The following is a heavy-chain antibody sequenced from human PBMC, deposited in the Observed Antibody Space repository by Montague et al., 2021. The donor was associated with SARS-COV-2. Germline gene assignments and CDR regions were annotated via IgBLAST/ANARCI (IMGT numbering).Heavy chain of an antibody. V-gene: IGHV4-4*07. J-gene: IGHJ4*01. D-gene: IGHD2/OR15-2a*01. CDR3: ARGSEYYYHPFDY. CDR1: GASMSGYH. CDR2: IYSNGDT. Sequence: SETLSLTCTVSGASMSGYHWSWIRQPAGKALEWIGSIYSNGDTTYNPSLKSRLTMSVDTSERQFSLKMTSVSAAGTAIYYCARGSEYYYHPFDYWGHGNLVTVSS.